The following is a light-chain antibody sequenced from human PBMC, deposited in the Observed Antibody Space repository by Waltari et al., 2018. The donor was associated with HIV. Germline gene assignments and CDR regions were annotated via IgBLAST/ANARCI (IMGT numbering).Light chain of an antibody. CDR3: SSYTSGSGV. V-gene: IGLV2-14*01. J-gene: IGLJ2*01. CDR1: SSDVGVYNY. Sequence: QSALTLPASVSGSPGQSLTISCTGTSSDVGVYNYVSWYQQHPAKAPTLMIYEGSNRASGGSTRCTCAKSGNPASRTICWLQAEDEADDYCSSYTSGSGVFGGGTKLTVL. CDR2: EGS.